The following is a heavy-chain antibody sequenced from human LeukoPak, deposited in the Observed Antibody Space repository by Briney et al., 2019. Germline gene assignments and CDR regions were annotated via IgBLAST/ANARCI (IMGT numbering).Heavy chain of an antibody. Sequence: SQTLSLTCAISGDSVSSNDAAWNWIRQSPSRGLEWLGRTYYRSKWYYDYAVSVKSRVTIIPDTSKNQFSLQLNAVTPDDTAVFYCAREPSGHSGSFDSWGQGTLVTVSS. J-gene: IGHJ4*02. V-gene: IGHV6-1*01. CDR3: AREPSGHSGSFDS. CDR2: TYYRSKWYY. D-gene: IGHD4-23*01. CDR1: GDSVSSNDAA.